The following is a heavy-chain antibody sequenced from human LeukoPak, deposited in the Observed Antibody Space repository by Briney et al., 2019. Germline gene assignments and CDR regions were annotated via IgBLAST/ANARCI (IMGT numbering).Heavy chain of an antibody. J-gene: IGHJ4*02. CDR2: IASYGGST. D-gene: IGHD3-10*01. CDR1: GFTLSGYA. Sequence: GGSLRLSCAASGFTLSGYAMHWVRQAPGKGLEYVSAIASYGGSTYYADSVQGRFTISRDNSKNTVDLHMGSLRAEDMAVYYCARAVCSLWFGELLCNRSFDYWGQGTLVTVSS. V-gene: IGHV3-64*02. CDR3: ARAVCSLWFGELLCNRSFDY.